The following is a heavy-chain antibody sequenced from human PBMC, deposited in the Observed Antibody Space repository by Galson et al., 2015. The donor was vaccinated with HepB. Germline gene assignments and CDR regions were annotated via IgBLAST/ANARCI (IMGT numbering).Heavy chain of an antibody. CDR3: AKDRSTRYYGDYVGYYGMDV. J-gene: IGHJ6*02. Sequence: SLRLSCAASGFTFSSYGMHWVRQAPGKGLEWVAVISYDGSNKYYADSVKGRFTISRDNSKNTLYLQMNSLRAEDTAVYYCAKDRSTRYYGDYVGYYGMDVWAKGPRSPSP. CDR2: ISYDGSNK. D-gene: IGHD4-17*01. CDR1: GFTFSSYG. V-gene: IGHV3-30*18.